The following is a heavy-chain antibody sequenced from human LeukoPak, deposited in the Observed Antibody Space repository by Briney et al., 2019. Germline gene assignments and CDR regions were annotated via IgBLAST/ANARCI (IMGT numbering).Heavy chain of an antibody. Sequence: ASVKVSCKASGGTFSSYAISWVRQAPGQGLEWMGGIIPIFGIANYAQKFQGRVTITADESTSTAYMELSSLRSEDTAVYYCARACGGGSCRRNWFDPWGQGTLVTVSS. CDR3: ARACGGGSCRRNWFDP. D-gene: IGHD2-15*01. CDR2: IIPIFGIA. V-gene: IGHV1-69*13. CDR1: GGTFSSYA. J-gene: IGHJ5*02.